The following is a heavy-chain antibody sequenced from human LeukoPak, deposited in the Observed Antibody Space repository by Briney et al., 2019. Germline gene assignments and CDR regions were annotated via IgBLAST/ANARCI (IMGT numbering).Heavy chain of an antibody. Sequence: ASVKVSCEASGCTFTGYYMHWVRQAPGQGLEWMGWINPNSGDTNYAQKFQGRVTMTRDTSISTAYMELSRLTSDDTAMYYCARDRTSGYNWFDPWGQGTVDTVSS. CDR2: INPNSGDT. J-gene: IGHJ5*02. CDR1: GCTFTGYY. CDR3: ARDRTSGYNWFDP. V-gene: IGHV1-2*02. D-gene: IGHD3-22*01.